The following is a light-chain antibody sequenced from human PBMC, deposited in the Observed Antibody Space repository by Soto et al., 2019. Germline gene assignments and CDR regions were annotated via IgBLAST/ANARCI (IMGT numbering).Light chain of an antibody. V-gene: IGLV1-36*01. CDR3: AAWDDSLNGYV. J-gene: IGLJ1*01. CDR2: YDD. CDR1: SSNIGNNA. Sequence: QSVLTQPPSVSEAPGQRVTISCSGSSSNIGNNAVNWYQQLPGKAPKLLIYYDDLLPSGVSDRFSGSKSGTSASLAISGLQSEDEADYYCAAWDDSLNGYVFGTGTKLT.